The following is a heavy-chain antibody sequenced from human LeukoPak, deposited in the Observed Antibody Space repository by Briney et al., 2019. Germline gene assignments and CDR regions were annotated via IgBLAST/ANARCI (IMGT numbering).Heavy chain of an antibody. J-gene: IGHJ4*02. D-gene: IGHD1-26*01. CDR3: ARVGAWELQRVFDY. CDR2: IRQGGNEM. Sequence: GGSLRLSCAASGFIFSVYWMTWVRQVPGKGLEGVANIRQGGNEMYYADSVKDRFTISRDNARNSLYLEMNSLRTEDTAVYYCARVGAWELQRVFDYWGQGTLVTVSS. V-gene: IGHV3-7*01. CDR1: GFIFSVYW.